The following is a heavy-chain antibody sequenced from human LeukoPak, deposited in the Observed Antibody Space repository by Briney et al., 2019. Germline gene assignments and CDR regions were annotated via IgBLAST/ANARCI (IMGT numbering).Heavy chain of an antibody. Sequence: SETLSLTCAVSGYSISSGYYWGWSRPPPGNGLEWIGSIYHSGSTYYNPSLKSRVTISVDTSKNQFSLKLSSVTAADTAVYYCASRSGWSYFDYWGQGTLVTVSS. CDR2: IYHSGST. CDR1: GYSISSGYY. CDR3: ASRSGWSYFDY. D-gene: IGHD6-19*01. V-gene: IGHV4-38-2*01. J-gene: IGHJ4*02.